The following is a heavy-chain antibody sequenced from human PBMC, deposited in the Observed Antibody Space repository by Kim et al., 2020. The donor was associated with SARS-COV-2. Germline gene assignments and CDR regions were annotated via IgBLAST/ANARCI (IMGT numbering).Heavy chain of an antibody. V-gene: IGHV4-34*01. D-gene: IGHD3-10*01. CDR3: ARGTVGSGSYHFDY. J-gene: IGHJ4*02. Sequence: NPSLKNRVTISVDTSKNQFSLKLSSVTAADTAVYYCARGTVGSGSYHFDYWGQGTLVTVSS.